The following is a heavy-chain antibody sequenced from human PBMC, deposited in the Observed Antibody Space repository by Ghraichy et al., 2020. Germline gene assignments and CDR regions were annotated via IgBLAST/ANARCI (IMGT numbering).Heavy chain of an antibody. CDR3: ARDIEVGATAAFDY. J-gene: IGHJ4*02. CDR2: INPNSGGT. D-gene: IGHD1-26*01. Sequence: ASVKVSFKASGYTFTGYYMHWVRQAPGQGLEWMGWINPNSGGTNYAQKFQGRVTMTRDTSISTAYMELSRLRSDDTAVYYCARDIEVGATAAFDYWGQGTLVTVSS. CDR1: GYTFTGYY. V-gene: IGHV1-2*02.